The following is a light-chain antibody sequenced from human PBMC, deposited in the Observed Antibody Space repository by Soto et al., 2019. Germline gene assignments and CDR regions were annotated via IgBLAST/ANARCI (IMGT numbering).Light chain of an antibody. J-gene: IGKJ1*01. V-gene: IGKV3-15*01. CDR1: QSVSSN. CDR3: QHYENWPRT. CDR2: GAS. Sequence: EIVMTQSPVTLSVSPGERASLSCRASQSVSSNLAWYQQKPGQAPRLLIYGASTRVTDIPARFSGSGSGTEFTLTISSLQSEDFAVYYCQHYENWPRTFGQGTNVEIK.